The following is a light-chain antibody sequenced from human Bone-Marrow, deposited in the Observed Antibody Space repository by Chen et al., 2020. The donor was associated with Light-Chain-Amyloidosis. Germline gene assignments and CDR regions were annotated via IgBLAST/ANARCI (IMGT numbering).Light chain of an antibody. CDR2: EVT. CDR1: SSDVGGDIH. Sequence: QSALTQPASVSGSPGQSITISCTGTSSDVGGDIHVSWYQQHPDKAPKLMIYEVTNRPSWVPDRCSCSKSDNTASLTISGLQTEDEADYFCSSYTITNTLVFGSGTRVTVL. V-gene: IGLV2-14*01. CDR3: SSYTITNTLV. J-gene: IGLJ1*01.